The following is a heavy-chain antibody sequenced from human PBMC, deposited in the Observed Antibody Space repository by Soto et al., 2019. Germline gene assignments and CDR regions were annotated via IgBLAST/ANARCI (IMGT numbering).Heavy chain of an antibody. Sequence: XETLSLTCTVSGGSISSSSYYWGWIRQPPGKGLEWIGSIYYSGSTYYNPSLKSRVTISVDTSKNQFSLKLSSVTAADTAVYYCARRDSSWSFDYWGQGTLVTVSS. D-gene: IGHD6-13*01. V-gene: IGHV4-39*01. CDR1: GGSISSSSYY. CDR3: ARRDSSWSFDY. CDR2: IYYSGST. J-gene: IGHJ4*02.